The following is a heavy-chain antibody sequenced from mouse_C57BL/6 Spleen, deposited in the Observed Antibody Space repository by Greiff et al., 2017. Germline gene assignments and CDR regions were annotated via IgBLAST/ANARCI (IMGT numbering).Heavy chain of an antibody. CDR2: ISSGGDYI. D-gene: IGHD3-1*01. CDR3: TRVGVDFDY. Sequence: EVQGVESGEGLVKPGGSLKLSCAASGFTFSSYAMSWVRQTPEKRLEWVTYISSGGDYIYYADTVKGRFTISRDNARNTLYLQMSSLKSEDTAMYYCTRVGVDFDYWGQGTTLTVSS. CDR1: GFTFSSYA. V-gene: IGHV5-9-1*02. J-gene: IGHJ2*01.